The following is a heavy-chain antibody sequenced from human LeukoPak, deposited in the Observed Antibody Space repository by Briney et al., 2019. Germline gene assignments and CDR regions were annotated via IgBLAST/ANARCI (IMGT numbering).Heavy chain of an antibody. D-gene: IGHD3-3*01. CDR1: GFTFSSYA. CDR2: INSDGSST. CDR3: AREMRDSYYDFWSGYYEEDNWFDP. V-gene: IGHV3-74*01. J-gene: IGHJ5*02. Sequence: PGGSLRLSCTASGFTFSSYAMSWVRQAPGKGLVWVSRINSDGSSTSYADSVKGRFTTSRDNAKNTLYLQMNSLRAEDTAVYYCAREMRDSYYDFWSGYYEEDNWFDPWGQGTLVTVSS.